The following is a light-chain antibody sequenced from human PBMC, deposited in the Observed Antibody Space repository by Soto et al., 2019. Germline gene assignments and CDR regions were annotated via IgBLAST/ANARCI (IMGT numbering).Light chain of an antibody. V-gene: IGLV1-40*01. J-gene: IGLJ3*02. CDR2: GNT. Sequence: QSVLTQPPSVSGAPGQRVTISCTGSNSNIGAGYDVHWYQQLPGTAPKRLIYGNTNRPSGVPDRFSGSKSGTSASLAITGLQAEDEADYYCQSYDNTLNGSGVFGGGTKLTVL. CDR3: QSYDNTLNGSGV. CDR1: NSNIGAGYD.